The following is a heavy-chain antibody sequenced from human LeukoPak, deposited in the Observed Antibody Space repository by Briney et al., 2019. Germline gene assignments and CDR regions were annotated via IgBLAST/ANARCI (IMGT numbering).Heavy chain of an antibody. CDR2: IYSSGST. Sequence: KTSETLSLTCTVSGGSISSYYWSWIRQPPGKGPEWIGYIYSSGSTNYNPSLKSRVTISVDTSKNQFSLKLSSVTAADTAVYYCARDPSGYYDSSGYLWGQGTLVTVSS. V-gene: IGHV4-59*01. CDR1: GGSISSYY. CDR3: ARDPSGYYDSSGYL. J-gene: IGHJ5*02. D-gene: IGHD3-22*01.